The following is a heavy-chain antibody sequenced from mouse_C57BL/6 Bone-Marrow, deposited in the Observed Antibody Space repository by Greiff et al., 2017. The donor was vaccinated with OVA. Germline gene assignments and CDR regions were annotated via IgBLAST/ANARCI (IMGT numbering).Heavy chain of an antibody. D-gene: IGHD4-1*01. V-gene: IGHV1-59*01. J-gene: IGHJ3*01. CDR2: IDPSDSYT. CDR3: ARLTGAFLFAY. CDR1: GYTFTSYW. Sequence: QVQLQQPGAELVRPGTSVTLSCKASGYTFTSYWMPWVKQRPGQGLEWIGVIDPSDSYTNYNQKFKGKATLTVDTSSSTAYMQLSSLTSEDSAVYYCARLTGAFLFAYLCGGTLVTVSA.